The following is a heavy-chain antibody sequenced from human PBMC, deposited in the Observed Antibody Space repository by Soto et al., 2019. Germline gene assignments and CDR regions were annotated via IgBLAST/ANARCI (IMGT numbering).Heavy chain of an antibody. CDR3: ARGGGYAVDF. CDR2: INTDTGAT. CDR1: GYTFTDNS. V-gene: IGHV1-18*01. J-gene: IGHJ4*02. D-gene: IGHD5-12*01. Sequence: QVQLEQSGGELRKPGASVKVSCKASGYTFTDNSITWVRQAPGQGLEWMGWINTDTGATRSTQKFQDRVTMTTDTSTSTAYLELTGLRSDDTAIYYCARGGGYAVDFWGQGTLVAVSS.